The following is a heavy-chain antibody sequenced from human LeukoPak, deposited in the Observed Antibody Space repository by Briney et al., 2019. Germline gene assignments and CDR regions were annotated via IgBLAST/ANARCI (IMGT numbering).Heavy chain of an antibody. Sequence: GGSLRLSCAASGFTFSSYAMHWVRQAPGKGLEWVAVISYDGSNKYYADSVKGRFTISRDNAKNSLYLQMNSLRAEDTALYYCARVLYYDSSGPDYWGQGTLVTVSS. V-gene: IGHV3-30*04. D-gene: IGHD3-22*01. CDR3: ARVLYYDSSGPDY. CDR1: GFTFSSYA. CDR2: ISYDGSNK. J-gene: IGHJ4*02.